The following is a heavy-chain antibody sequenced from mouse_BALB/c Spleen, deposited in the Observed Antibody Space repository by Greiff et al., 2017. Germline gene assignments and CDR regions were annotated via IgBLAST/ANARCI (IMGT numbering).Heavy chain of an antibody. V-gene: IGHV1-54*01. CDR3: ARSGGNYGFDY. CDR2: INPGSGGT. D-gene: IGHD2-1*01. J-gene: IGHJ2*01. Sequence: QVQLKESGAELVRPGTSVKVSCKASGYAFTNYLIEWVKQRPGQGLEWIGVINPGSGGTNYNEKFKGKATLTADKSSSTAYMQLSSLTSDDSAVYFCARSGGNYGFDYWGQGTTLTVSS. CDR1: GYAFTNYL.